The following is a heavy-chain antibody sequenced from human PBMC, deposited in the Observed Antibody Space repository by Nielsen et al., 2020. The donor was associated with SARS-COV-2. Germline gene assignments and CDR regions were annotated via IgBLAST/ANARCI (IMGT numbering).Heavy chain of an antibody. CDR3: ARDLTYYYGSGDPDY. J-gene: IGHJ4*02. D-gene: IGHD3-10*01. V-gene: IGHV3-23*01. CDR1: GFTFSSYA. CDR2: ISGSGGST. Sequence: GESLKISCAASGFTFSSYAMSWVRQAPGKGLEWVSAISGSGGSTYYADSVKGRFTISRDNSKNTLYLQMNSLRAEDTAVYYCARDLTYYYGSGDPDYWGQGTLVTVSS.